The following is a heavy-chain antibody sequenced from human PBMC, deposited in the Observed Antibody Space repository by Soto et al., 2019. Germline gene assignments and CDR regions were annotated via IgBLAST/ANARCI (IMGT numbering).Heavy chain of an antibody. D-gene: IGHD3-3*01. V-gene: IGHV3-74*01. CDR1: GFTFSTSW. J-gene: IGHJ6*03. CDR2: INSDGSST. Sequence: EMQVVESGGGLVQRGGSLRLSCVASGFTFSTSWRTWVRQAPGKGLVWVARINSDGSSTRYADSVKGRFTISRDNAKNTLYLQMDSLRGDDTALYYCARLGVWSGAYYYMDVWGKGTTVTVSS. CDR3: ARLGVWSGAYYYMDV.